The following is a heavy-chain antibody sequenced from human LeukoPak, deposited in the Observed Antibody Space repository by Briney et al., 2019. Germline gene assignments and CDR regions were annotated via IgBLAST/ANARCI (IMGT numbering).Heavy chain of an antibody. CDR1: GFTFSSYW. CDR3: ARARYNDY. V-gene: IGHV3-7*01. Sequence: GGSLRLPCAASGFTFSSYWMTWVRQAPGMGLEWVANIKQDGSEKNYVDSVKGRFTISRDNAKNSLYLQMNSLRAEDTAVYYCARARYNDYWGQGTLVTVSS. J-gene: IGHJ4*02. D-gene: IGHD1-14*01. CDR2: IKQDGSEK.